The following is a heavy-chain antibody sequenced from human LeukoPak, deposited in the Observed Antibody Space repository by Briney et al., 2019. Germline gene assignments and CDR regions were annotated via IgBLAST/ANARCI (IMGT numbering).Heavy chain of an antibody. V-gene: IGHV3-23*01. CDR2: ISGSGGST. Sequence: GGSLRLSCAASGFTFSSYAMSWVREAPGKGLEWVSAISGSGGSTYYADSVKGRFTISRDNSKNTLYLQMNSLRAEDTAVYYCAKGLDYDSSGSDYWGQGTLVTVSS. D-gene: IGHD3-22*01. CDR3: AKGLDYDSSGSDY. J-gene: IGHJ4*02. CDR1: GFTFSSYA.